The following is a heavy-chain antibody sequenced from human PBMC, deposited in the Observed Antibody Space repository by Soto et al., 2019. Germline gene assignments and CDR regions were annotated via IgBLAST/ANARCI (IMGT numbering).Heavy chain of an antibody. D-gene: IGHD5-18*01. V-gene: IGHV3-23*01. J-gene: IGHJ5*02. Sequence: PGGSLRLSCAASGFTFSSYAMSWVRQAPGKGLEWVSSISGSGGSTYYADSVKGRFTISRDNSKNTLYLQMNSLRAEDTAVYYCAKDPRSLDTDMVNWFDPWGQGTMVTVSS. CDR1: GFTFSSYA. CDR2: ISGSGGST. CDR3: AKDPRSLDTDMVNWFDP.